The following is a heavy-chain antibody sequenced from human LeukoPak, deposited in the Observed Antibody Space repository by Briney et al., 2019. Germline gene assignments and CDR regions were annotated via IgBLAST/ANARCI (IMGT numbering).Heavy chain of an antibody. Sequence: SETLSLTCTVSGGSISSSSYYWGWIRQPPGKGLEWIGSIYYSGSTYYNPSLKSRVTISVDTSKNQFSLKLSSVTAADTAVYYCARYGPPYYYYYMDVWGKGTTVTVSS. CDR1: GGSISSSSYY. CDR2: IYYSGST. J-gene: IGHJ6*03. V-gene: IGHV4-39*07. D-gene: IGHD4-17*01. CDR3: ARYGPPYYYYYMDV.